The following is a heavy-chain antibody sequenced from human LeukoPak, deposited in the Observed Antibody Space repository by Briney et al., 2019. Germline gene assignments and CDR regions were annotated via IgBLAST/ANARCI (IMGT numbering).Heavy chain of an antibody. D-gene: IGHD1-26*01. V-gene: IGHV3-43D*04. Sequence: PGGPLRLSCEASGLNYGDYGMHRVRQGPGKGLEWVSRFIWVGSSVDYSDSVRGPFTMSRDNGKNSLYLQMNSLTLEDTALYFCAIDRGMRRRGIYYYYMDVWGKGTRVTVSS. CDR2: FIWVGSSV. CDR3: AIDRGMRRRGIYYYYMDV. CDR1: GLNYGDYG. J-gene: IGHJ6*03.